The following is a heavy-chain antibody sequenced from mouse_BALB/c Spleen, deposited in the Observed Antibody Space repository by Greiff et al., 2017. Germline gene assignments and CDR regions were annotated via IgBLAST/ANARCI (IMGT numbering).Heavy chain of an antibody. Sequence: QVHVKQSGAELAKPGASVKMSCKASGYTFTSYWMHWVKQRPGQGLEWIGYINPSTGYTEYNQKFKDKATLTADKSSSTAYMQLSSLTSEDSAVYYCARYPSSPYYAMDYWGQGTSVTVSS. J-gene: IGHJ4*01. CDR2: INPSTGYT. D-gene: IGHD1-1*01. CDR1: GYTFTSYW. V-gene: IGHV1-7*01. CDR3: ARYPSSPYYAMDY.